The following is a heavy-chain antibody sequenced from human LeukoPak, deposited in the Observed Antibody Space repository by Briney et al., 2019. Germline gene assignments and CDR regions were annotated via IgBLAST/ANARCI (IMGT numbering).Heavy chain of an antibody. V-gene: IGHV4-59*12. D-gene: IGHD3-10*01. J-gene: IGHJ5*02. Sequence: SETLSLTCTVSGGSISSYYWSWIRQPPGKGLEWIGYIYYSGSTNYNPSLKSRVTISVDTSNNQFSLRLRFVTAADTAVYYCARDSGTTGEVKFDPWGQGTLVTVSS. CDR1: GGSISSYY. CDR2: IYYSGST. CDR3: ARDSGTTGEVKFDP.